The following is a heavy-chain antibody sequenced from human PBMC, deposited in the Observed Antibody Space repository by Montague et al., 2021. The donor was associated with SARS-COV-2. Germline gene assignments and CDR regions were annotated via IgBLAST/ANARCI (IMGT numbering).Heavy chain of an antibody. CDR3: ARQENSSGWFEPDAFDI. J-gene: IGHJ3*02. Sequence: SETLSLTCTVSGGSISSSSYYWGWIRQPPGKGLEWIGSIYYSGSTYYNPSLKSRVTIFVDTSKNQFSLKLSSVTAADTAVYYCARQENSSGWFEPDAFDIWGQGTMVTVSS. D-gene: IGHD6-19*01. V-gene: IGHV4-39*01. CDR1: GGSISSSSYY. CDR2: IYYSGST.